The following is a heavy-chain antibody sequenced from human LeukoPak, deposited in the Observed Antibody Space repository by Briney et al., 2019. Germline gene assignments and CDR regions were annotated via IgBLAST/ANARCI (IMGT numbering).Heavy chain of an antibody. CDR2: ISGSGSAI. CDR3: ARDGYHYYGSGTYFGYYYMDV. V-gene: IGHV3-48*04. CDR1: GFTFSSYS. J-gene: IGHJ6*03. D-gene: IGHD3-10*01. Sequence: GGSLRLSCAASGFTFSSYSMNWVRQAPGKGLEWVSYISGSGSAIYYADSVKGRFTISRDNAKNSLYLQMNSLRAEDTAVYYCARDGYHYYGSGTYFGYYYMDVWGKGTTVTISS.